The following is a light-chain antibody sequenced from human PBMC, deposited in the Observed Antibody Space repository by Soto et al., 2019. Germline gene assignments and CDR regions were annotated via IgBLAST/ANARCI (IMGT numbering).Light chain of an antibody. Sequence: QSVLTQPPSVSGAPGQRVIISCTGSISNIGTGYDVHWYQQLPGTAPKLLIYGNNNRPSGVPDRFSGSKSGTSASLAITGLQAEDEADYYRQSYDLSGSGIFGGGTKLTVL. J-gene: IGLJ2*01. CDR1: ISNIGTGYD. CDR3: QSYDLSGSGI. V-gene: IGLV1-40*01. CDR2: GNN.